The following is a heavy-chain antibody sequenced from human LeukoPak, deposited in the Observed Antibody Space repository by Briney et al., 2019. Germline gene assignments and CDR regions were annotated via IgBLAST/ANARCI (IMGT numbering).Heavy chain of an antibody. CDR1: GYTFTGYC. CDR2: INPNSGGT. CDR3: ARPHTVLYNWFDP. J-gene: IGHJ5*02. Sequence: ASVKVSCKASGYTFTGYCIHWVRQAPGQGLEWMGRINPNSGGTNYAQKLQGRVTMTRDTSISTAYMELSSLRSDDTAVYYCARPHTVLYNWFDPWGQGTLVTASS. V-gene: IGHV1-2*06. D-gene: IGHD4-11*01.